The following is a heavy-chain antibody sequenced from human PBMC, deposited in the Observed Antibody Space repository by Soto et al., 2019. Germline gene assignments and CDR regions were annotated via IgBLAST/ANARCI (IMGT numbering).Heavy chain of an antibody. D-gene: IGHD3-3*01. V-gene: IGHV3-9*01. J-gene: IGHJ4*02. CDR2: ISWNSGTI. Sequence: EVQLVESGGALVQPGRSLRLSCVASGFTFDDRDVHWVRQAPGKGLEWVSSISWNSGTINYADSVKGRFTISRDSAKNSLYLQMNSLRAEDTALYYCATPNWSCQIINCYLDYWGQGTLVTVSS. CDR1: GFTFDDRD. CDR3: ATPNWSCQIINCYLDY.